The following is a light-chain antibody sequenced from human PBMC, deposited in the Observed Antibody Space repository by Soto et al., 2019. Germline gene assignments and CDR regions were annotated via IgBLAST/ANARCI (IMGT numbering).Light chain of an antibody. V-gene: IGKV1-16*02. CDR2: ATS. CDR1: EGIDNY. J-gene: IGKJ4*01. CDR3: QQYKSFPLT. Sequence: DIQMTQFPSSVSASVGDRVTITCRASEGIDNYVAWFQLRPGKAPRALIYATSNLQSGVPSKFSGRGSGTEFTLTISSVQPEDFGSYFCQQYKSFPLTFGGGTNLEIK.